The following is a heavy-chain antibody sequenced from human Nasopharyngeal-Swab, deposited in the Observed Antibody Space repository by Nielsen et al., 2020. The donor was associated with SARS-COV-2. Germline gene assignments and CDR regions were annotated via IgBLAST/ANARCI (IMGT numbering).Heavy chain of an antibody. CDR3: ARDTGGPPNYFDP. CDR1: GFSISGYW. V-gene: IGHV3-74*01. CDR2: ISSDGGA. Sequence: GGSLRLSCAASGFSISGYWMHWVRQAPGKGLVWVSRISSDGGANYADSATGRFTISRDNAKNSLYLQMNFLRVEDTAMYYCARDTGGPPNYFDPWGQGTLVTVSS. J-gene: IGHJ5*02. D-gene: IGHD1-7*01.